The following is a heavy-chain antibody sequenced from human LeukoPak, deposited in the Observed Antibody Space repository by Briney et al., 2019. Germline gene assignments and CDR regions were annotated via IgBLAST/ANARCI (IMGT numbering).Heavy chain of an antibody. V-gene: IGHV3-9*01. CDR1: GFTFDDFA. J-gene: IGHJ6*03. CDR2: ISWNSGSI. Sequence: PGGSLRLSCAASGFTFDDFAMHWVRQAPGKGLEWVPGISWNSGSIGYADSVKGRFTISRDNAKNSLYLQMNSLRAEDTALYYCAKAAAGTFSSYYYYMDVWGKGTTVTVSS. D-gene: IGHD6-13*01. CDR3: AKAAAGTFSSYYYYMDV.